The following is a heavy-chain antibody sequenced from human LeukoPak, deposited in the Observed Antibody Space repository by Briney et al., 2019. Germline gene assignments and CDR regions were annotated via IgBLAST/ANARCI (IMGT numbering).Heavy chain of an antibody. Sequence: GSLRLSCAASGFTFSCYAMHWVRQAPGKGLEYVSAISSNGGSTYYANSVKGRFTISRDNSKNTLYLQMGSLRAEDMAVYYCARSSGSYIGDVDYWGQGTLVTVSS. D-gene: IGHD1-26*01. J-gene: IGHJ4*02. CDR1: GFTFSCYA. CDR3: ARSSGSYIGDVDY. CDR2: ISSNGGST. V-gene: IGHV3-64*01.